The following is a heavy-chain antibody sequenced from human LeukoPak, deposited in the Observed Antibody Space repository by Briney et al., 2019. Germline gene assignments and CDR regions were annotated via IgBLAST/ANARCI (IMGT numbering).Heavy chain of an antibody. Sequence: SETLSLTCTVSGGSISSYYWSWIRQPAGKGLEWIGRIYTSGSTNYKSSLKSRVSMSVDTSKNQFSLKLSSVTAADTAVYYCAKGKGSYGMDVWGQGTTVTVSS. CDR2: IYTSGST. CDR1: GGSISSYY. V-gene: IGHV4-4*07. CDR3: AKGKGSYGMDV. J-gene: IGHJ6*02.